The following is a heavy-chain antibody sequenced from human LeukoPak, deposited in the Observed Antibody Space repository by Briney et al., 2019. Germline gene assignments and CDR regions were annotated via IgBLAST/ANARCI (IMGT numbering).Heavy chain of an antibody. CDR2: IIPIFGTA. V-gene: IGHV1-69*01. J-gene: IGHJ4*02. Sequence: SVKVSCKASGGTFSSYAISWVRQAPGQGLEWMGGIIPIFGTANYAQKFQGRVTITADESTSTAYMELSSLRSEDTAVYYCARDPGPTGTTNYWGQGTLVTVSS. CDR3: ARDPGPTGTTNY. D-gene: IGHD1-7*01. CDR1: GGTFSSYA.